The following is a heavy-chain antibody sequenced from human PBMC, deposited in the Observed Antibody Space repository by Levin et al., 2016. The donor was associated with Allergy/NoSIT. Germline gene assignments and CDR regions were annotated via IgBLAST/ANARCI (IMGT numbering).Heavy chain of an antibody. J-gene: IGHJ6*02. D-gene: IGHD4-11*01. V-gene: IGHV1-69*02. Sequence: SVKVSCKISGGTFSTYTINWVRQAPGQGLEWMGRFIPLLGVASSSQKFQDRVTITADKATNTVYMELSSLRSEDTALYYCARGPRMTTLTTRGYGMDVWGQGTTVTVSS. CDR3: ARGPRMTTLTTRGYGMDV. CDR1: GGTFSTYT. CDR2: FIPLLGVA.